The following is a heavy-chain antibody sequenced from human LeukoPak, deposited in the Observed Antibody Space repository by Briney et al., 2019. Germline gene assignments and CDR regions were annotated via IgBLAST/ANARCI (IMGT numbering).Heavy chain of an antibody. D-gene: IGHD5-18*01. Sequence: LGASVKVSCKASGYTFTSYGFSWVRQAPGQGLEWMGWISPYNGNTNYAQTLQGRVTMTTDTSTSTAYMELRSLRSDDTAVYYCARVAEYSYGYIGAFDIWGQGTMVTVSS. J-gene: IGHJ3*02. CDR3: ARVAEYSYGYIGAFDI. CDR2: ISPYNGNT. CDR1: GYTFTSYG. V-gene: IGHV1-18*01.